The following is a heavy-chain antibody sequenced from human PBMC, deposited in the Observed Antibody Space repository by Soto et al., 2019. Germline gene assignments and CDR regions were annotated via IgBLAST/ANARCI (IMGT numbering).Heavy chain of an antibody. J-gene: IGHJ5*02. V-gene: IGHV1-18*01. Sequence: QVQLVQSGAEVKKPGASVKVSCKASGYTFTSYDISWMRQAPGQGLEWMGWVSTDNGNTDYAQKLQGRVTMTTDTSTSTAYMELRSLGSHDTAVYYCARELRAGLIQGRWFDPWGQGTLVTVSS. CDR2: VSTDNGNT. CDR3: ARELRAGLIQGRWFDP. CDR1: GYTFTSYD. D-gene: IGHD3-10*01.